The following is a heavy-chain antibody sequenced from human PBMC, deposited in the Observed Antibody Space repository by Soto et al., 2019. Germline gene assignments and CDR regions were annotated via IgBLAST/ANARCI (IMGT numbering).Heavy chain of an antibody. J-gene: IGHJ6*02. CDR2: LYYGRTT. V-gene: IGHV4-39*01. D-gene: IGHD3-16*01. CDR3: ARHAGDLRFGYYYGLDV. Sequence: PSETLSLTCTVSGDPISSSNYYWGWIRQPPGKGLEWVGSLYYGRTTYYNPSLKSRVTISVVTSKSQFSLTLYAVTAADTAVYYCARHAGDLRFGYYYGLDVGGQGTTVTVSS. CDR1: GDPISSSNYY.